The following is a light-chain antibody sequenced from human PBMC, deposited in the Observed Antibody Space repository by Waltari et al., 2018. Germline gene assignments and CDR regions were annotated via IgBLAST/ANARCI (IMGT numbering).Light chain of an antibody. V-gene: IGLV2-8*01. Sequence: QSALTQPPSPSGSPGQAVPIPCTGTSSDLGAYDTVPWYQQYSGKAPKLLIYEVTKRPSGVPGRFSGSKSGYTASLTVSGLQPEDEADYYCSSYAGNNILIFGGGTKLTVL. CDR3: SSYAGNNILI. CDR2: EVT. CDR1: SSDLGAYDT. J-gene: IGLJ2*01.